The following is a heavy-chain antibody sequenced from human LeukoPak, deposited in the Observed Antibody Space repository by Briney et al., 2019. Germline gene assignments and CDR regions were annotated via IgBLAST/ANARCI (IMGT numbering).Heavy chain of an antibody. CDR3: ARAFLSYGQDKYFDY. V-gene: IGHV1-69*13. Sequence: GASVKVSCKASGGTFSSYAISWVRQAPGQGLEWMGGIIPIFGTANYAQKFQGRVTITADESTSTAYMELSSLGSEDTAVYYCARAFLSYGQDKYFDYWGQGTLVTVSS. J-gene: IGHJ4*02. CDR2: IIPIFGTA. CDR1: GGTFSSYA. D-gene: IGHD5-18*01.